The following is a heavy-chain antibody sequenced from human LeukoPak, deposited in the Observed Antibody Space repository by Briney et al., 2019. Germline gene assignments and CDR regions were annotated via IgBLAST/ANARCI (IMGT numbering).Heavy chain of an antibody. Sequence: GGSLRLSCAASGFTFSSYSMNWVRQAPGKGLEWVSSISSRSSYIYYADSVKGRFTISRDNAKNSLYLQMNSLRAEDTAVYYCARGVGSGYYYYFDYWGQGTLVTVSS. CDR1: GFTFSSYS. CDR2: ISSRSSYI. J-gene: IGHJ4*02. CDR3: ARGVGSGYYYYFDY. V-gene: IGHV3-21*01. D-gene: IGHD3-22*01.